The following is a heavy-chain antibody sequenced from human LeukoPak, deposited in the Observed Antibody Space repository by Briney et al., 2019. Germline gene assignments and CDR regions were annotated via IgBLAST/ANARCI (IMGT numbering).Heavy chain of an antibody. Sequence: GGCLRLSCAASGFIVSMRYMSWVRPAPGRGRDWVAVISNDGSKKYYADYLKGRFTLSRDNSKNTLSLQVSSLRTEDTAVYYCAKDRYSYAFEYSDSWGQGALVTVSS. D-gene: IGHD5-18*01. V-gene: IGHV3-30*18. CDR3: AKDRYSYAFEYSDS. CDR1: GFIVSMRY. J-gene: IGHJ4*02. CDR2: ISNDGSKK.